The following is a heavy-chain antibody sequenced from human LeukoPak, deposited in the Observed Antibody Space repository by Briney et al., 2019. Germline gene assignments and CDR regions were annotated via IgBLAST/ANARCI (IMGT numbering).Heavy chain of an antibody. J-gene: IGHJ6*03. CDR3: ARDPSTSIAAAGMDPYYYYMDV. V-gene: IGHV1-18*01. Sequence: GASVKVSCKASGYTFTSYGISWVRQAPGQGLEWMGWISAYNGNTKYVQKLQGRVTMTTDTSTSTAYMELRSLRSDDTAVYYCARDPSTSIAAAGMDPYYYYMDVWGKGTTVTVSS. CDR1: GYTFTSYG. CDR2: ISAYNGNT. D-gene: IGHD6-13*01.